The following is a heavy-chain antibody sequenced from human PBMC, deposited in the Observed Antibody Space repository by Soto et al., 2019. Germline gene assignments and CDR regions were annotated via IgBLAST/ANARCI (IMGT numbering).Heavy chain of an antibody. J-gene: IGHJ4*02. CDR1: GFTFTRYS. CDR2: ISSTTNYI. V-gene: IGHV3-21*06. CDR3: ARESEDLTSNFDY. Sequence: GSLLFACAASGFTFTRYSMNGVRQAPGKGLEWVSSISSTTNYIYYGDSMKGRFTISRDNAKNSLYLEMNSLGAEDTAVYYCARESEDLTSNFDYWGQGTLVTVYS.